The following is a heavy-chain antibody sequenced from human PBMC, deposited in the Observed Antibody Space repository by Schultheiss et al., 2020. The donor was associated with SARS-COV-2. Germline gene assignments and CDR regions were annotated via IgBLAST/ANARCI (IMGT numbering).Heavy chain of an antibody. CDR1: GFTFSSYA. D-gene: IGHD6-19*01. CDR2: VTGGGGST. J-gene: IGHJ4*02. CDR3: AAVGGDSGWPNYFDY. V-gene: IGHV3-23*01. Sequence: GGSLRLSCAASGFTFSSYAMTWVRQAPGKGLEWVSSVTGGGGSTYYADSVKGRFTISTDGSENTLYLLMISLRAEDTAVYYCAAVGGDSGWPNYFDYWGQGTLVTVSS.